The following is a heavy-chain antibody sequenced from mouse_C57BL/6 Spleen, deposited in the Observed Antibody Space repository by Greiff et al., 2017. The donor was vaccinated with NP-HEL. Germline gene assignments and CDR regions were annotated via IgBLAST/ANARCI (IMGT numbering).Heavy chain of an antibody. CDR2: ISSGGDYI. V-gene: IGHV5-9-1*02. D-gene: IGHD4-1*01. Sequence: EVQGVESGEGLVKPGGSLKLSCAASGFTFSSYAMSWVRQTPEKRLEWVAYISSGGDYIYYADTVKGRFTISRDNARNTLYLQMSSLKSEDTAMYYCTRDPGTVYAMDYWGQGTSVTVSS. CDR3: TRDPGTVYAMDY. CDR1: GFTFSSYA. J-gene: IGHJ4*01.